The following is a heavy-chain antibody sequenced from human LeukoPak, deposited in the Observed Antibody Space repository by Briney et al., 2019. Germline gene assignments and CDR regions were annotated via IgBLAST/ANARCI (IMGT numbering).Heavy chain of an antibody. J-gene: IGHJ6*02. CDR1: GGSISSYY. Sequence: SETLSLTCTVSGGSISSYYWGWIRQPPGKGLEWIGYIYYSGSTNYNPSLKSRVTISVDTSKNQFSLKLSSVTAADTAVYYCARDGYGSGSSYYYYYGMDVWGQGTTVTVSS. CDR3: ARDGYGSGSSYYYYYGMDV. CDR2: IYYSGST. D-gene: IGHD3-10*01. V-gene: IGHV4-59*01.